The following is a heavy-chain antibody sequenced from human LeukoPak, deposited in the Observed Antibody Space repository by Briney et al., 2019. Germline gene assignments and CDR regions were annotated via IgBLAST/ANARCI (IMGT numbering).Heavy chain of an antibody. CDR2: IYYSGST. J-gene: IGHJ4*02. D-gene: IGHD1-26*01. CDR1: GGSISSYY. Sequence: PSETLSLTCTVSGGSISSYYWSWIWQPPGKGLEWIGYIYYSGSTNYNPSLKSRVTISVDTSKNQFSLKLSSVTAADTAVYYCARSISGSRLFFDYWGQGTLVTVSS. V-gene: IGHV4-59*08. CDR3: ARSISGSRLFFDY.